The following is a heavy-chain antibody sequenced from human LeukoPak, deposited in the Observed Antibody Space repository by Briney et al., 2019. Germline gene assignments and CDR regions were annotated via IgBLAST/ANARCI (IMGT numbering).Heavy chain of an antibody. D-gene: IGHD1-14*01. Sequence: GGSLRLSCVVSGFTFSNYAMSWVRQAPGKGLEWVSVXXSGGSTYYADSVKGRFTISRDNSKNTLYLQMNSLRAEDTAVYYCARDARDPNHTHYYYGMDVWGQGTTVTVSS. CDR2: XXSGGST. CDR1: GFTFSNYA. CDR3: ARDARDPNHTHYYYGMDV. V-gene: IGHV3-66*01. J-gene: IGHJ6*02.